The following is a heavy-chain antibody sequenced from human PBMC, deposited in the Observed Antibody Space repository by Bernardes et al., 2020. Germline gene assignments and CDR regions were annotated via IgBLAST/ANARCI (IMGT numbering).Heavy chain of an antibody. CDR1: GGSISSFY. D-gene: IGHD4-17*01. CDR3: ARGGTTVNGFDF. V-gene: IGHV4-59*01. J-gene: IGHJ4*02. Sequence: SETLSLTCTISGGSISSFYWSWIRQPPGKTLEWLGYVYYSGTTNYNPSLKSRVTISVDTSKNQFSLELNSVTAADTAVYYCARGGTTVNGFDFWGPGTLVTVSS. CDR2: VYYSGTT.